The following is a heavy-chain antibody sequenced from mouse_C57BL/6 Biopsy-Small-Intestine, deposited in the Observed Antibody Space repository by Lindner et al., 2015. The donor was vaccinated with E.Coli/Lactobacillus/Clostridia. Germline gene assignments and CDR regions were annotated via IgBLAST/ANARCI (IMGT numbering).Heavy chain of an antibody. D-gene: IGHD2-5*01. Sequence: VQLQESGPELVKPGASVKMSCKASGYTFTSYVMHWVKQKPGQGLEWIGYINPYNDGTKYNEKFKGKATLTPDKSSSTAYMELSSLTSEDSAVYYCARGAAYYSNSYWYFDVWGAGTTVTVSS. CDR3: ARGAAYYSNSYWYFDV. V-gene: IGHV1-14*01. J-gene: IGHJ1*01. CDR1: GYTFTSYV. CDR2: INPYNDGT.